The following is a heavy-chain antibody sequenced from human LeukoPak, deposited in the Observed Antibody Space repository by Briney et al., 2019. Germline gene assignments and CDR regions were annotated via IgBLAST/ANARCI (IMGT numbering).Heavy chain of an antibody. V-gene: IGHV1-69*05. J-gene: IGHJ4*02. CDR2: IIPIFGTA. Sequence: SVKVSCKASGGTFSSYAISWVRQAPGQGLEWMGGIIPIFGTANYAQKFQGRVTITTDQSTSTAYMELSSLRSEDTAVYYCATTYYYDSSGYYSYYFDYWGQGTLVTVSP. CDR3: ATTYYYDSSGYYSYYFDY. D-gene: IGHD3-22*01. CDR1: GGTFSSYA.